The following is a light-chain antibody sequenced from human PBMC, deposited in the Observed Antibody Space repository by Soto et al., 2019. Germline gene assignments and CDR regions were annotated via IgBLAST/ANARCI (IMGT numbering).Light chain of an antibody. Sequence: QSVLTQPPSASGTPGQRVIISSSGRNSDIGSNTVSWYQQLPGAAPRVLIYSNNQRYSGVPDRFAGSKSGTSASLAISGLQSEDEADYYCAAWDDSLRGVVFGGGTQLTVL. V-gene: IGLV1-44*01. CDR1: NSDIGSNT. J-gene: IGLJ2*01. CDR2: SNN. CDR3: AAWDDSLRGVV.